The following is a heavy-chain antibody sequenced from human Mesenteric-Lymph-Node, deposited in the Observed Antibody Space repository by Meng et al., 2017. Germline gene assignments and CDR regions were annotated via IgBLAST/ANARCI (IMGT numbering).Heavy chain of an antibody. V-gene: IGHV3-74*01. J-gene: IGHJ4*02. Sequence: LSLTCVASEFTFSNYWIHWVRQGPGQGLVWVSRIRNDGSAISYADSVKGRFTISRDNSKNTLYLQMNSLRAEDTAVYYCATDYYGSGSPIYYFDYWGQGTLVTVSS. CDR1: EFTFSNYW. D-gene: IGHD3-10*01. CDR2: IRNDGSAI. CDR3: ATDYYGSGSPIYYFDY.